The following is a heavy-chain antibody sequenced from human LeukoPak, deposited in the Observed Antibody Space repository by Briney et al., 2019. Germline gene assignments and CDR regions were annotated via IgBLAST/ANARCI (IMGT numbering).Heavy chain of an antibody. CDR2: IYSGGST. CDR3: ARDLSFDY. V-gene: IGHV3-66*01. D-gene: IGHD3-16*02. Sequence: GGSLRLSCAASGFTFSSFDMTWVRQAPGKGLEWVSVIYSGGSTYYADSVKGRFTISRDNSKNTLYLQMNSLRAEDTAVYYCARDLSFDYWGQGTLVTVSS. J-gene: IGHJ4*02. CDR1: GFTFSSFD.